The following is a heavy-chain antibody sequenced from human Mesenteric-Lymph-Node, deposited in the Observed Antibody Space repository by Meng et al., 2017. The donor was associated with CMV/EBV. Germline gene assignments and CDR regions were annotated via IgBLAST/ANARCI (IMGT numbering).Heavy chain of an antibody. CDR1: GFTFSDYA. D-gene: IGHD6-25*01. Sequence: GGSLRLSCSASGFTFSDYAMHWVRQVAGKGLEWVAVMTYDGRNKYYADSVKGRFTISRDSSQNTLYLQMNSLRAEDTAVYYCAKDLSSSGLTPPTHDYWGQGTLVTVSS. V-gene: IGHV3-30*04. CDR2: MTYDGRNK. CDR3: AKDLSSSGLTPPTHDY. J-gene: IGHJ4*02.